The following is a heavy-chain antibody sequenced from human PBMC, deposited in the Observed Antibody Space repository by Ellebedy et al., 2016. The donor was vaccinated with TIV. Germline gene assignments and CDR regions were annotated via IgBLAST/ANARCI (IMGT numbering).Heavy chain of an antibody. Sequence: SETLSLTCTVSGGSISTYYWHWLRQPPGRRLEWIAYIHHSGTTNYNPSLQSRGTISLDTSTNQFSLKLSSVTAADTAVYYCAREGMDGYNFFDYWGQGTLVTVSS. V-gene: IGHV4-59*01. J-gene: IGHJ4*02. D-gene: IGHD5-24*01. CDR2: IHHSGTT. CDR1: GGSISTYY. CDR3: AREGMDGYNFFDY.